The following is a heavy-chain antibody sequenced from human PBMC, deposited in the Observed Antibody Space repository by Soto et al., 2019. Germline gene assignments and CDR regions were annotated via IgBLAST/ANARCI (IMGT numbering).Heavy chain of an antibody. CDR3: ARIVAARPDYYYYYMDV. CDR1: GFSLSTSGMC. Sequence: SGPTVVNPTQTLTLTCTFSGFSLSTSGMCVSWIRQPPGKALEWLARIDWDDDKYYSTSLKTRLTISKDTSKNQVVLTMTNMDPVDTATYYCARIVAARPDYYYYYMDVWGKGTTVTVSS. D-gene: IGHD6-6*01. J-gene: IGHJ6*03. V-gene: IGHV2-70*11. CDR2: IDWDDDK.